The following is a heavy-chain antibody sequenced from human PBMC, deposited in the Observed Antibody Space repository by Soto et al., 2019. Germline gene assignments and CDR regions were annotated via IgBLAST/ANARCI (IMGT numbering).Heavy chain of an antibody. CDR3: ARGLVGASGNWYFDL. CDR1: GFTFSSYP. CDR2: ISYDGSNK. D-gene: IGHD1-26*01. Sequence: QVQLVESGGGVVQPGRSLRLSCAVSGFTFSSYPMHWVRQAPGKGLEWVALISYDGSNKYYADSVKGRFTISRDNSMNSLYLQMNSLRAEDTAVYYCARGLVGASGNWYFDLWGRGTLVTVSS. J-gene: IGHJ2*01. V-gene: IGHV3-30*04.